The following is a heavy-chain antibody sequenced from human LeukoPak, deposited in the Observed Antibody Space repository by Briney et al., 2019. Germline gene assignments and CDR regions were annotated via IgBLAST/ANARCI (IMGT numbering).Heavy chain of an antibody. CDR2: IKQDGSEK. CDR3: AREGAGDYYYMDV. V-gene: IGHV3-7*01. Sequence: GGSLRLSCAASGFTFSSYWMSWVRQAPGKGLEWVANIKQDGSEKYYVDSVKGRFTISRDNAKNSLYLQMNSLRAEDTAVYYCAREGAGDYYYMDVWGKGTTVTVSS. J-gene: IGHJ6*03. CDR1: GFTFSSYW. D-gene: IGHD3-10*01.